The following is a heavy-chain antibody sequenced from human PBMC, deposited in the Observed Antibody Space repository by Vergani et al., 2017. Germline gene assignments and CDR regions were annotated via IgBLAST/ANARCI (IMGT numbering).Heavy chain of an antibody. CDR2: IKQDGSEK. J-gene: IGHJ6*02. D-gene: IGHD2-15*01. V-gene: IGHV3-7*01. CDR1: GFTFSSYW. CDR3: AREGGVYCSGGSCYFYYGMDV. Sequence: EVQLVESGGGLVQPGGSLRLSCAASGFTFSSYWMSWVRQAPGKGLEWVANIKQDGSEKYDVDSVKGRFTISRDNAKNSLYLQMNSLRAEDTAVYYCAREGGVYCSGGSCYFYYGMDVWGQGTTVTVSS.